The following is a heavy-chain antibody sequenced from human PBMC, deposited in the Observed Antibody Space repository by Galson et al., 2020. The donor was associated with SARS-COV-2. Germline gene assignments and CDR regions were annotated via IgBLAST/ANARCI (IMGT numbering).Heavy chain of an antibody. D-gene: IGHD5-18*01. CDR3: ARDSRTDSVDTLDY. Sequence: GGSLRLSCAASGFTFSSYSMNWVRQAPGKGLEWVSSISSSSSYIYYADSVKGRFTISRDNAKNSLYLQMNSLRAEDTAVYYCARDSRTDSVDTLDYWGQGTLVTVSS. V-gene: IGHV3-21*01. CDR2: ISSSSSYI. J-gene: IGHJ4*02. CDR1: GFTFSSYS.